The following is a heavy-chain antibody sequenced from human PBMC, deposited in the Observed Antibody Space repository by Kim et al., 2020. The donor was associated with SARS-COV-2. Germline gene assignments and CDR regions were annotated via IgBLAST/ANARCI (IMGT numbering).Heavy chain of an antibody. J-gene: IGHJ4*02. CDR2: GSH. Sequence: GSHNVVPAPKSRVTRSVDTSKNTFSLKLSSVTAADTAVYYCARGYEATVGYWGQGTLVTVSS. CDR3: ARGYEATVGY. V-gene: IGHV4-34*01. D-gene: IGHD4-17*01.